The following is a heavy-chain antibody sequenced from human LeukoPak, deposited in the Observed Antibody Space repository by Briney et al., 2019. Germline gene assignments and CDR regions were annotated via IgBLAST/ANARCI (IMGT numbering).Heavy chain of an antibody. Sequence: GGSLRLSCAASGFTFSSYWMHWVRQAPGKGLVWVSRINSDGSSTSYADSVKGRFTISRDNAKNTLYLQMNSLRAEDTAVYYCARNRDRQGGIDYWGQGTLVTVSS. CDR3: ARNRDRQGGIDY. V-gene: IGHV3-74*01. J-gene: IGHJ4*02. D-gene: IGHD3-16*01. CDR1: GFTFSSYW. CDR2: INSDGSST.